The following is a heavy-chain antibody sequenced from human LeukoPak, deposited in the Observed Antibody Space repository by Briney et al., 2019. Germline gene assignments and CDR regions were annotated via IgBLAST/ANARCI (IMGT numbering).Heavy chain of an antibody. D-gene: IGHD3-16*02. J-gene: IGHJ4*02. Sequence: GGSLRLSCAASGITFSSYGMHWVRQAPGKGLEWVAFIRYDASASYYADSVKGRFTISRDNSKNTLSLQMNSLRAEDTGVYYCAKTRANWGSYRYLGYWGQGTLVTVSS. CDR3: AKTRANWGSYRYLGY. V-gene: IGHV3-30*02. CDR1: GITFSSYG. CDR2: IRYDASAS.